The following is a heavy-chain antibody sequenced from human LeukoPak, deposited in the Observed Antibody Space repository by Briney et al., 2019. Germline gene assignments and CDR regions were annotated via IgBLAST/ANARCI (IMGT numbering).Heavy chain of an antibody. CDR2: SNHFGST. V-gene: IGHV4-34*01. D-gene: IGHD3-9*01. Sequence: SETLSLTCAVSGVSFSGYFWTWIRQPPGKGLEWIGESNHFGSTDYNPSLKSRVTISVDTSKKQFSLNVRSVTDADTAVYYCARGNYYDILTGYYSPNWFDPWGQGTLVTVSS. J-gene: IGHJ5*02. CDR3: ARGNYYDILTGYYSPNWFDP. CDR1: GVSFSGYF.